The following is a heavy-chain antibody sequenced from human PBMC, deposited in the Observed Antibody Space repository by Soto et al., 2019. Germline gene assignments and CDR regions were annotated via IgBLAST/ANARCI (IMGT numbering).Heavy chain of an antibody. Sequence: QPGGSVRLSCTTSGFTFSTFALHWVRQAPGKGLEWVAIIWPDGNDKYYADSVKGRFTISSDNSKNTLSLQMNGLRDEDTAVYYCVRGSSCSNGVRYNLGWFGPWGQGTLVTVSS. CDR2: IWPDGNDK. CDR1: GFTFSTFA. J-gene: IGHJ5*02. CDR3: VRGSSCSNGVRYNLGWFGP. D-gene: IGHD2-8*01. V-gene: IGHV3-33*01.